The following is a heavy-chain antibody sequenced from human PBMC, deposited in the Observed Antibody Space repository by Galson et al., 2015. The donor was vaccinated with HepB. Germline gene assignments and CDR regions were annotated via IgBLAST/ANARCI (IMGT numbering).Heavy chain of an antibody. D-gene: IGHD2-21*01. Sequence: SLRLSCAASGFTFSSYAMHWVRQAPGKGLEWVAVISYDGSNKYYADSVKGRFTISRDNSKNTLYLQMNSLRAEDTAVYYCARDQGEGPDGFDYWGQGPRSPSPQ. CDR3: ARDQGEGPDGFDY. V-gene: IGHV3-30*04. J-gene: IGHJ4*02. CDR2: ISYDGSNK. CDR1: GFTFSSYA.